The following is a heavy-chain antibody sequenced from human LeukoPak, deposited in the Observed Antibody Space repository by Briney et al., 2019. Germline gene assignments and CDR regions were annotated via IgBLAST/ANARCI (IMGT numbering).Heavy chain of an antibody. D-gene: IGHD4-11*01. J-gene: IGHJ4*02. CDR1: GFALRKARTG. V-gene: IGHV2-26*01. CDR2: IFSHDEK. Sequence: VSGPVLLQPTGTLTLTFTVSGFALRKARTGVGGIRQPPEKALEWLAHIFSHDEKSYSTSLKSRLPISKDTSTSQVVLTMTNMDPVDTATYYCARIYSLYYFDYWGQGTLVTVSS. CDR3: ARIYSLYYFDY.